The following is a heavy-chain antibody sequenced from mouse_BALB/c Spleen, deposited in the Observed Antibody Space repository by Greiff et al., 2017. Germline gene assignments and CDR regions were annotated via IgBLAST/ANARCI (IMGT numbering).Heavy chain of an antibody. V-gene: IGHV14-3*02. Sequence: EVKLVESGAELVKPGASVKLSCTASGFNIKDTYMHWVKQRPEQGLEWIGRIDPANGNTKYDPKFQGKATITADTSSNTAYLQLSSLTSEDTAVYYCASSYPAWFAYWGQGTLVTVSA. CDR3: ASSYPAWFAY. D-gene: IGHD2-12*01. CDR1: GFNIKDTY. CDR2: IDPANGNT. J-gene: IGHJ3*01.